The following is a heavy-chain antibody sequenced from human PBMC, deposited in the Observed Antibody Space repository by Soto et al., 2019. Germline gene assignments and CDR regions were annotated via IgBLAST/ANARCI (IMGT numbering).Heavy chain of an antibody. V-gene: IGHV5-51*01. CDR3: ARHPSYDPPYYYYYGMDV. J-gene: IGHJ6*02. D-gene: IGHD3-3*01. Sequence: GESLKISCKGSGYSFTSYWIGWVRQMPGKGLEWMGIIYPGDSDTRYSPSFQGQVTISADKSISTAYLQWSSLKASDTAMYYCARHPSYDPPYYYYYGMDVWGQGTTVTVSS. CDR1: GYSFTSYW. CDR2: IYPGDSDT.